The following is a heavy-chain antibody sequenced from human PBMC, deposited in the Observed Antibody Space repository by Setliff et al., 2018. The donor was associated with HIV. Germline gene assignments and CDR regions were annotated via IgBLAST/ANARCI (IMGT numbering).Heavy chain of an antibody. J-gene: IGHJ4*02. CDR3: ARRSGYAEDY. D-gene: IGHD5-12*01. V-gene: IGHV4-34*01. CDR1: GGSFSDYS. CDR2: INHSGST. Sequence: PSETLSLTCAVYGGSFSDYSWNWIRQPPGKGLEWIGEINHSGSTNYNPSLKSRVTISVDTSKNQFSLKLSSVTAADTAVYYCARRSGYAEDYWGQGTLVTVSS.